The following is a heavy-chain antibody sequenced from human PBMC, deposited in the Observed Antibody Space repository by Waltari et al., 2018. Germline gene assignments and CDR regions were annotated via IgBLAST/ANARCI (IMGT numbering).Heavy chain of an antibody. V-gene: IGHV4-39*01. CDR1: GGPLSSGSYY. Sequence: QVKLQESGPGLVKPSETLSLTCTVAGGPLSSGSYYLDLIRQPPGKGLEWNGSIYYNGNTYYSPSLKSRVTISGDTSKNQFSLKLSSVTAADTALYYCARHGWLVPSDYWGQGTLVTVSS. J-gene: IGHJ4*02. CDR3: ARHGWLVPSDY. CDR2: IYYNGNT. D-gene: IGHD6-19*01.